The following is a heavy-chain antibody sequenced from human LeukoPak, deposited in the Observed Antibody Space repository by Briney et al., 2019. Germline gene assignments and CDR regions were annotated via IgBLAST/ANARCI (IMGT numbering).Heavy chain of an antibody. V-gene: IGHV4-34*01. Sequence: SETLSLTCAVYGGSFSGYYWSWIRQPPGKGLEWIGEINHSGSTNYNPSLKSRVTISVATSKNQFSLKLSSVTAADTAVYYCASSNFSSAAAGTWIYWGQGTLVTVSS. CDR2: INHSGST. J-gene: IGHJ4*02. CDR1: GGSFSGYY. D-gene: IGHD6-13*01. CDR3: ASSNFSSAAAGTWIY.